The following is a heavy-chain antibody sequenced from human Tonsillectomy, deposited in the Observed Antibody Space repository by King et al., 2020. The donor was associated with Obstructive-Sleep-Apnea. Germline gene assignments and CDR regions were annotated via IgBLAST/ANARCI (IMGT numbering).Heavy chain of an antibody. CDR1: GYSFTNYW. V-gene: IGHV5-51*01. J-gene: IGHJ4*02. CDR3: ARHDPPWSDYDYYFDN. Sequence: VQLVQSGAEVKKPGESLRISCKGSGYSFTNYWIGWVRQMPGKGLEWMGIIYPSDSDTRYSPSFQGQVTISADKSISTAYLQWSSLKASDTAMYYCARHDPPWSDYDYYFDNWGQGTLVTVSS. D-gene: IGHD5-12*01. CDR2: IYPSDSDT.